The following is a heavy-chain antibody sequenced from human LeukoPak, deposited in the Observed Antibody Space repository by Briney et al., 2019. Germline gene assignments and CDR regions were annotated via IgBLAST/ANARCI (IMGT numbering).Heavy chain of an antibody. CDR1: GGSFSGYY. CDR2: INHSGST. D-gene: IGHD6-19*01. Sequence: PSETLSLTCAVYGGSFSGYYWSWIRQPPGKGLEWIGEINHSGSTNYNPSLKSRVTISVDTSKNQFSLKLSSVTAADTAVYYCARRSGWIFVYFDYWGQGTLVTVSS. CDR3: ARRSGWIFVYFDY. V-gene: IGHV4-34*01. J-gene: IGHJ4*02.